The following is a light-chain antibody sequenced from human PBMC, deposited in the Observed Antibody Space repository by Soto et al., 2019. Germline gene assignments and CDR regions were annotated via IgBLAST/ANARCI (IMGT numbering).Light chain of an antibody. Sequence: QCALTQPRSVSGSPGQSVTISCTGTSNDVGGYNYVSWYQQHPGKAPKLMIYDVSKRPSGVPDRFSGSKSGNTASLTISGLQAEDEADYYCCSYAGSYTLVFGGGTKLTVL. CDR2: DVS. CDR3: CSYAGSYTLV. V-gene: IGLV2-11*01. J-gene: IGLJ2*01. CDR1: SNDVGGYNY.